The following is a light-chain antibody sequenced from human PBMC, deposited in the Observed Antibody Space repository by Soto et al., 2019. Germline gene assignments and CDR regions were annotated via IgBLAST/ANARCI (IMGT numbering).Light chain of an antibody. CDR2: DVS. Sequence: DIQMTQSPSSLSASVKDRVTIACQASQAIYSYLNCCHQKPGEAPNFFIYDVSILQTGVPSRFSGSGSGTEFTLTISSLQSEDFAVYYCEQYNNWPPWTFGQGTKVEIK. J-gene: IGKJ1*01. CDR3: EQYNNWPPWT. CDR1: QAIYSY. V-gene: IGKV1-33*01.